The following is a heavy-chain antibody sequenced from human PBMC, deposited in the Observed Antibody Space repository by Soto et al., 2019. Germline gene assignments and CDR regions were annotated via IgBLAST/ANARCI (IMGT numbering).Heavy chain of an antibody. D-gene: IGHD2-2*02. V-gene: IGHV1-69*13. CDR2: IIPMFGTA. CDR1: GGTFSSYA. Sequence: ASVKVSCKASGGTFSSYAISWVRQAPGQGLEWMGGIIPMFGTANYAQKFQGRVTITADESTRTAYMELSSLRSEDTAVYYCASRVGYCSSTSCYTYYYYYGMDVWGQGTTVTVSS. CDR3: ASRVGYCSSTSCYTYYYYYGMDV. J-gene: IGHJ6*02.